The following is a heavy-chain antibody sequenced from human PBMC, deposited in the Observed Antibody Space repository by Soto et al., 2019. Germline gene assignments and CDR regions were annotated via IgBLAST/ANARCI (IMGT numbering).Heavy chain of an antibody. D-gene: IGHD3-9*01. Sequence: PGGSLRLSCAASGFTFSSYSMNWVRQAPGKGLEWVSSISSSSSYIYYADSVKGRFTISRDNAKNSLYLQMNSLRAEDTAVYYCARAWESYDILTASSYWGQGTLVTVSS. J-gene: IGHJ4*02. CDR1: GFTFSSYS. CDR3: ARAWESYDILTASSY. CDR2: ISSSSSYI. V-gene: IGHV3-21*01.